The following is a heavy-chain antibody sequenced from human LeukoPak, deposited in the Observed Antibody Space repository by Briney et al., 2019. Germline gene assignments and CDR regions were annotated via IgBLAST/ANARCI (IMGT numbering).Heavy chain of an antibody. D-gene: IGHD4-17*01. J-gene: IGHJ4*02. CDR3: ARDRLHYGEYEKTFDY. Sequence: PGGSLRLSCAASGFTFSSYSMNWVRQAPGKGLEWVSYITFSSSIIYYADSVKGRFTISRDNAKNSLYLQMNSLRAEDTAVYYCARDRLHYGEYEKTFDYRRQGTQVSVSS. CDR1: GFTFSSYS. CDR2: ITFSSSII. V-gene: IGHV3-48*01.